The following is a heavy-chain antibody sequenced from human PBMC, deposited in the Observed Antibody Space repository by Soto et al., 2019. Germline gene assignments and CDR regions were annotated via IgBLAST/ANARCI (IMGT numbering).Heavy chain of an antibody. CDR2: ISAYNGNT. J-gene: IGHJ3*02. V-gene: IGHV1-18*01. CDR3: GRDDLAGYYFALDS. Sequence: QVQLVQSGAEVKKPGASVKVSCKASGYTFTSYGISWVRQAPGQGLEWMGWISAYNGNTNYAQKLQGRVTMTTDTSTRAPYMELWSLISDDTAVYYWGRDDLAGYYFALDSWGQGKWVTV. D-gene: IGHD3-9*01. CDR1: GYTFTSYG.